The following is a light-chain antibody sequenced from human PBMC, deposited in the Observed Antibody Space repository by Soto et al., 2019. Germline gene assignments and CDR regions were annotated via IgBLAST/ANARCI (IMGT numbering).Light chain of an antibody. J-gene: IGKJ2*01. CDR2: AAS. V-gene: IGKV1-9*01. CDR1: QGNNSF. CDR3: QELNDRRFS. Sequence: IQLTQSPSSLSASVGDRVTISCRASQGNNSFVAWYQQKSGKAPKLLIYAASTLQSGVPSRFSRSGCGTDFTLSISSIQPEDFATYYCQELNDRRFSFGQGTKVDIK.